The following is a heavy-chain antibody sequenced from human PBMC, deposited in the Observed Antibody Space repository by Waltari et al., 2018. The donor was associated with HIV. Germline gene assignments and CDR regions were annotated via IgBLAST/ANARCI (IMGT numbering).Heavy chain of an antibody. J-gene: IGHJ4*02. V-gene: IGHV4-39*07. CDR1: GGSISSSSYY. Sequence: QLQLQESGPGLVKPSETLSLTCTVSGGSISSSSYYWGWIRPPPGKGLEWTGSIYYSGSTYYNPSLKSRVTISVDTSKNQFSLKLSSVTAADTAVYYCARAHYGITIFGVVDPSGCGGGCIFDYWGQGTLVTVSS. CDR3: ARAHYGITIFGVVDPSGCGGGCIFDY. CDR2: IYYSGST. D-gene: IGHD3-3*01.